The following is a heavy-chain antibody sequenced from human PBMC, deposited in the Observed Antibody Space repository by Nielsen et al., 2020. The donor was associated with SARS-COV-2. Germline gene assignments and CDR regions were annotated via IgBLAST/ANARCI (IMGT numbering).Heavy chain of an antibody. D-gene: IGHD2-21*02. J-gene: IGHJ3*01. CDR3: ARDNGGYFGH. Sequence: GESLKISCAASGFTFSSYWMSWVRQAPGKGLEWVANIKQDGSEKYYVDSVKGRFTISRDNSKNTLYLQMNSLRAEDTAVYYCARDNGGYFGHWGQGTMVTVSS. CDR2: IKQDGSEK. CDR1: GFTFSSYW. V-gene: IGHV3-7*01.